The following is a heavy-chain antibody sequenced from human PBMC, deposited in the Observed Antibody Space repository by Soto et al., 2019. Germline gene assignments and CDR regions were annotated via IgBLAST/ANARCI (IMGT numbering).Heavy chain of an antibody. CDR3: ARGRTWFAP. V-gene: IGHV3-7*01. Sequence: EAQLVESGGGLVQPGGSLRLSCGGSGFTFSRFWMSWARQATGKGLEWVANIKEDGSETYYVDSVKGRFTISRDNAKNSVFLQMNSLRGEDTAVYYCARGRTWFAPWGQGTLVTVSS. CDR2: IKEDGSET. J-gene: IGHJ5*02. CDR1: GFTFSRFW.